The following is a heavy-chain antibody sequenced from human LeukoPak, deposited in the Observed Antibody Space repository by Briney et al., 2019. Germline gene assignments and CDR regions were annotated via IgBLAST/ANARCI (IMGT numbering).Heavy chain of an antibody. Sequence: SETLSLTCAAYGGSFSGYYWSWIRQPPGKGLEWIGEIYHSGSTNYNPSLKSRVTISVDTSKKQFSLKLSSVTAADTAVYYCARTHYDSSGYRLREYYYYYMDVWDKGTTVTVSS. CDR3: ARTHYDSSGYRLREYYYYYMDV. CDR1: GGSFSGYY. V-gene: IGHV4-34*01. J-gene: IGHJ6*03. CDR2: IYHSGST. D-gene: IGHD3-22*01.